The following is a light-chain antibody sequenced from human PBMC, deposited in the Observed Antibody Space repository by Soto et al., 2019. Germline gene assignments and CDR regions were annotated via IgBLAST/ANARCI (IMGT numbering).Light chain of an antibody. CDR2: DIS. V-gene: IGKV1-39*01. Sequence: MNMSPFSLSLTEKDRVTITCRASQSISSYLNWYQQKPGDAPNVLIYDISSLQSGVPSRFSGSGSGTDFTLTISSLQPEDLATYYCPQSYSTPYRFGQVSKVAIK. J-gene: IGKJ2*03. CDR3: PQSYSTPYR. CDR1: QSISSY.